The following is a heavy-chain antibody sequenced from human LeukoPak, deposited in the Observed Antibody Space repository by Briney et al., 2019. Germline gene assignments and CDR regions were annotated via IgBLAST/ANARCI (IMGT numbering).Heavy chain of an antibody. J-gene: IGHJ4*02. D-gene: IGHD1-26*01. V-gene: IGHV3-15*01. CDR2: IKSRTDGGTT. Sequence: GGSLRLSCAASGFTFSDAWMSWVRQAPGKGLEWVGRIKSRTDGGTTDYAAPVKGRFTISRDDSKNTLYLQMNSLKTEDTAVYYCTTRGGSFSIFDYWGQGTLVTVSS. CDR1: GFTFSDAW. CDR3: TTRGGSFSIFDY.